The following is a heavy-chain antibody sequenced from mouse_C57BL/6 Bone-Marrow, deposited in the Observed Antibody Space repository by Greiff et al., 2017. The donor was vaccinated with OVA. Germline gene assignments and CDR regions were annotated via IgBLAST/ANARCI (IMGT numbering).Heavy chain of an antibody. J-gene: IGHJ2*01. CDR1: GYTFTSYW. D-gene: IGHD2-3*01. CDR2: IDPSDSET. Sequence: QVQLQQPGAELVRPGSSVKLSCKASGYTFTSYWMHWVKQRPIQGLEWIGNIDPSDSETHYNQKFKDKATLTVDKSSSTAYMQLSSLTSEDSAVYYCARSDGYPYFDYWGQGTTLTVSS. CDR3: ARSDGYPYFDY. V-gene: IGHV1-52*01.